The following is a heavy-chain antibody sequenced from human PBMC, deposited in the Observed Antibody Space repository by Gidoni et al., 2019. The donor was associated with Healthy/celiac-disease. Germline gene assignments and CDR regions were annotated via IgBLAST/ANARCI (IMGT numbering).Heavy chain of an antibody. CDR1: GFTFSSYS. J-gene: IGHJ6*02. CDR2: ISSSSTI. Sequence: EVQLVESGGGLVQPGGSLRLSCAAPGFTFSSYSMNWVRQAPGKGLEWVSYISSSSTIYYADSVKGRFTISRDNAKNSLYLQMNSLRAEDTAVYYCARKVPAAILPYYYYYYGMDVWGQGTTVTVSS. D-gene: IGHD2-2*01. V-gene: IGHV3-48*01. CDR3: ARKVPAAILPYYYYYYGMDV.